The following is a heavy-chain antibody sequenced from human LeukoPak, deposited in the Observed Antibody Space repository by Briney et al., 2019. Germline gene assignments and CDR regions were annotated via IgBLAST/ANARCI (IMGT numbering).Heavy chain of an antibody. V-gene: IGHV3-23*01. CDR1: GFTFSSYA. CDR3: AKDDVPSNWGALGLFDY. J-gene: IGHJ4*02. D-gene: IGHD7-27*01. CDR2: ISGSGGST. Sequence: GGSLRLSCAASGFTFSSYATSWVRQAPGKGLEWVSAISGSGGSTYYADSVKGRFTISRDNSKNTLYLQMNSLRAEDTAVYYCAKDDVPSNWGALGLFDYWGQGTLVTVSS.